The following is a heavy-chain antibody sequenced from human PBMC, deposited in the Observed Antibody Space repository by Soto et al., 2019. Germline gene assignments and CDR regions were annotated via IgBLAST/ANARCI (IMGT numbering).Heavy chain of an antibody. D-gene: IGHD3-16*01. CDR1: GFTFSNSA. J-gene: IGHJ6*02. CDR3: AKIQAMISGYFGVGV. Sequence: GGSLRLSCIASGFTFSNSAMTWVRQAPGKGLEWVSTIRGSGGSTYYADSVKGRFTNSRDTAKNALSLQMDSLRAEDTAVYYCAKIQAMISGYFGVGVWGQGTTVTVSS. CDR2: IRGSGGST. V-gene: IGHV3-23*01.